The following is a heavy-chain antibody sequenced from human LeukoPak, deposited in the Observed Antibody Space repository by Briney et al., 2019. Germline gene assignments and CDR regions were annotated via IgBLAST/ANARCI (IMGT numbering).Heavy chain of an antibody. CDR2: ISYDGSNK. J-gene: IGHJ4*02. CDR3: ARDTPPSHLRFLEWSMYFDY. V-gene: IGHV3-30-3*01. Sequence: GGSLRLSCAASGFTFSSYAMHWVRQAPGKGLEWVAVISYDGSNKYYADSVKGRFTISRDNSKNTLYLQMNSLRAEDTAVYYCARDTPPSHLRFLEWSMYFDYWGQGTLVTVSS. D-gene: IGHD3-3*01. CDR1: GFTFSSYA.